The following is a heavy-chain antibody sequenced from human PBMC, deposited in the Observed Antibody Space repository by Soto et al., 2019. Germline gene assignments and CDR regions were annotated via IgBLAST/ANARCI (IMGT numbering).Heavy chain of an antibody. V-gene: IGHV1-24*01. CDR3: ATVPLFRLRSRGAFDY. J-gene: IGHJ4*02. Sequence: ASVKVSCKVSGYTLTELSMHWVRQAPGKGLEWMGGFDPEDGETIYAQKFQGRVTMIEVTSTDTAYMELSSLRSEDTAVYYCATVPLFRLRSRGAFDYWGQGTLVTVSS. CDR1: GYTLTELS. CDR2: FDPEDGET. D-gene: IGHD5-12*01.